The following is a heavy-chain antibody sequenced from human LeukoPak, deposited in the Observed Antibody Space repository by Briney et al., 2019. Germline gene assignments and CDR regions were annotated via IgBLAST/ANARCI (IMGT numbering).Heavy chain of an antibody. J-gene: IGHJ6*02. CDR1: GGTFSSYA. V-gene: IGHV1-69*04. CDR2: IIPIFGIA. Sequence: GASVKVSCKASGGTFSSYAISWVRQAPGQGLEWMGRIIPIFGIANYAQKFQGRVTITADKSTSTAYMELSSLRSEDTAVYYCARDSYPSTCSSTSCYFNYYYGIDVWGQGTTVTVSS. CDR3: ARDSYPSTCSSTSCYFNYYYGIDV. D-gene: IGHD2-2*01.